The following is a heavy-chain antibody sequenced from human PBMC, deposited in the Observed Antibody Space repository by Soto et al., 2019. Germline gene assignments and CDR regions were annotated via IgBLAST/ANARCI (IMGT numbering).Heavy chain of an antibody. J-gene: IGHJ4*02. CDR1: GFTFSSYA. CDR3: AKGLEQSGIAVAGLFDY. CDR2: ISGSGGIT. Sequence: GCALRLSCAASGFTFSSYAMSWVRQAPGKGLEWVSAISGSGGITYYADSVKGRFTISRDNSKNTLYLQMNSLRAEDTAVYYCAKGLEQSGIAVAGLFDYWGQRTLVTV. V-gene: IGHV3-23*01. D-gene: IGHD6-19*01.